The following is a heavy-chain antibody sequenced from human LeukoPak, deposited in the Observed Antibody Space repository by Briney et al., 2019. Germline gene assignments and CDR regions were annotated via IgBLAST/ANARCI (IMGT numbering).Heavy chain of an antibody. CDR3: ARGVWDIVVVSASRAYYYYMDV. D-gene: IGHD2-2*01. J-gene: IGHJ6*03. CDR1: GDSVSTNSAA. V-gene: IGHV6-1*01. CDR2: TYYRSKWHT. Sequence: SQTLSLTCAISGDSVSTNSAAWNWIRQSPSRGLEWLGRTYYRSKWHTDYAVSVKSRITFKPDTSKNRFSLQLRSVTPEDTAVYYCARGVWDIVVVSASRAYYYYMDVWGKGPRSPSP.